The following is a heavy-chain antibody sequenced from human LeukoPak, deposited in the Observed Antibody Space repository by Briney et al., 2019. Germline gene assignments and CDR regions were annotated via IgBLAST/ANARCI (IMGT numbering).Heavy chain of an antibody. J-gene: IGHJ3*02. Sequence: PSQTLSLTCAVSGGSISSGGYSWSWIRQPPGKGLEWIGYIYHSGSTYYNPSLKSRVTISVDRSKNQFSLKLSSVTAADTAVYYCARVSGRSDAFDIWGQGTMVTASS. CDR2: IYHSGST. V-gene: IGHV4-30-2*01. CDR1: GGSISSGGYS. CDR3: ARVSGRSDAFDI.